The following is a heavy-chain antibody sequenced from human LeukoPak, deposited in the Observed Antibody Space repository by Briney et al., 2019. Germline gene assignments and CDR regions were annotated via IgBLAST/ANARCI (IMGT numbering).Heavy chain of an antibody. J-gene: IGHJ5*02. D-gene: IGHD6-25*01. CDR1: GFIFSGYW. Sequence: GGSLRLSCAASGFIFSGYWMHWVRQAPGKRLVWVSRIKSDGSSTSYADSVKGRFTISRDNAKNTLYLQMNSLRVEDTAVYYCARDSGSGGTGFAPWAQEPLVPVS. CDR3: ARDSGSGGTGFAP. V-gene: IGHV3-74*01. CDR2: IKSDGSST.